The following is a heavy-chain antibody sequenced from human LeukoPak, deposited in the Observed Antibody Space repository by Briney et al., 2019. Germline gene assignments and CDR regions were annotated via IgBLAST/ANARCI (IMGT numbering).Heavy chain of an antibody. CDR3: ASRYCSGGSCSRNWFDP. CDR2: INHSGST. Sequence: PSETLSLTCAVYGGSFSGHYWSWIRQPPGKGLEWIGEINHSGSTNYNPSLKSRVTISVDTSKNQFSLKLSSVTAADTAVYYCASRYCSGGSCSRNWFDPWGRGTLVTVSS. CDR1: GGSFSGHY. D-gene: IGHD2-15*01. V-gene: IGHV4-34*01. J-gene: IGHJ5*02.